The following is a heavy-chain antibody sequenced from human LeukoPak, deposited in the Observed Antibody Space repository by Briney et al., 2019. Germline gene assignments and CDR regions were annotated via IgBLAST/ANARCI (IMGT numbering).Heavy chain of an antibody. CDR2: INHSGST. Sequence: TSETLSLTCAVYGGSFSGYYWSWIRQPPGKGLEWIGEINHSGSTNYNPSLKSRVTISVDTSKNQFSLKLSSVTAADTAVYYCARRDTAMVTSFDYWGQGTLVTVSS. J-gene: IGHJ4*02. CDR1: GGSFSGYY. D-gene: IGHD5-18*01. CDR3: ARRDTAMVTSFDY. V-gene: IGHV4-34*01.